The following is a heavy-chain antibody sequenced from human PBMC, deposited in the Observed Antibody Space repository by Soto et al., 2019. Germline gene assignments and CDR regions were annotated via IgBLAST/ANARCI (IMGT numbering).Heavy chain of an antibody. CDR2: MSSDGNNE. CDR3: AKGSSRFGYSSSWSIDF. J-gene: IGHJ4*02. V-gene: IGHV3-30*18. Sequence: GGSLRLSCAASGFTFGSYAMHWVRQAPGKGLEWVTVMSSDGNNEYYSDSVKGRFTISRDNSKNTLYLQMNSLSVDDTALYYCAKGSSRFGYSSSWSIDFWGQGTLVTVSS. D-gene: IGHD6-13*01. CDR1: GFTFGSYA.